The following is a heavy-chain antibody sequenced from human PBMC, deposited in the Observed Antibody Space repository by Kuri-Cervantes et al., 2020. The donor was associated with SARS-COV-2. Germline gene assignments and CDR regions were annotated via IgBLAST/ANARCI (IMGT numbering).Heavy chain of an antibody. CDR2: ISAYNGNT. Sequence: ASVKVSCKASGYTFTSYGISWVRQAPGQGLEGMGWISAYNGNTSYAQKLQGRVTMTTDTSTSTAYMELRSLRSDDTAVYYCAREGYCSSTSCYTGYFDYWGQGTLVTVSS. V-gene: IGHV1-18*01. CDR3: AREGYCSSTSCYTGYFDY. J-gene: IGHJ4*02. CDR1: GYTFTSYG. D-gene: IGHD2-2*02.